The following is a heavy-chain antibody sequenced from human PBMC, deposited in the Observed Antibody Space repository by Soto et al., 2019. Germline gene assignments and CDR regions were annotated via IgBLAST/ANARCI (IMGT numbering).Heavy chain of an antibody. CDR1: GGTFSSYA. Sequence: ASVKVSCKASGGTFSSYAISWVRQAPGQGLEWMGGIIPIFGTANYAQKFQGRVTITADESTSTAYMELSSLRSEDTAVYYCARDRQKQQLVGNYYGMDVWGQGTTVTVSS. J-gene: IGHJ6*02. V-gene: IGHV1-69*13. CDR3: ARDRQKQQLVGNYYGMDV. CDR2: IIPIFGTA. D-gene: IGHD6-13*01.